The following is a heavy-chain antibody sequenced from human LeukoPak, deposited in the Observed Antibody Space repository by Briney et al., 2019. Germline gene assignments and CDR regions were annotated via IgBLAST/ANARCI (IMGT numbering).Heavy chain of an antibody. D-gene: IGHD6-13*01. J-gene: IGHJ5*01. V-gene: IGHV3-7*01. CDR2: IKEDGSER. Sequence: PGGSLRLSCVASGSIFSSSWVSWVRQAPGKGLEWVANIKEDGSERYYVDSVKGRFTISRDNAKNSLFLQMNSLRVDDTAVYYCARDARSSTQFDWFDSWGQGTLVTVSS. CDR1: GSIFSSSW. CDR3: ARDARSSTQFDWFDS.